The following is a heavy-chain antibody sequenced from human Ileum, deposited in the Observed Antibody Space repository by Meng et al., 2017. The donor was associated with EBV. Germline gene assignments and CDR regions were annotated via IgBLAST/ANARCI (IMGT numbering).Heavy chain of an antibody. CDR1: GGSFSGYY. V-gene: IGHV4-34*02. J-gene: IGHJ5*02. CDR2: NNHSGST. Sequence: QVQLQQWGAGLLKPSETLSLTCDVYGGSFSGYYWSWIRQSPGKGLEWIGENNHSGSTNYNPSLKSRVTISVDTSKNQFSLKLTSVTAADTAVYYCAREARSSGYHPGIGTWDQGTLVTVAS. CDR3: AREARSSGYHPGIGT. D-gene: IGHD3-22*01.